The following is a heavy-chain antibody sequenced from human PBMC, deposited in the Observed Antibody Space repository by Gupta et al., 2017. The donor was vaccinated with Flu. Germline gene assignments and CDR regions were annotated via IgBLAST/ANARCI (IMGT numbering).Heavy chain of an antibody. CDR2: IWYDGSNK. J-gene: IGHJ4*02. V-gene: IGHV3-33*01. CDR3: ARDRNDILTGPLEGYFDY. D-gene: IGHD3-9*01. Sequence: QVQLVESGGGVVQPGRSLRLSCAASGFTFSSYGMHWVRQAPGKGLEWVAVIWYDGSNKYYADSVKGRFTISRDNSKNTLYLQMNSLRAEDTAVYYCARDRNDILTGPLEGYFDYWGQGTLVTVSS. CDR1: GFTFSSYG.